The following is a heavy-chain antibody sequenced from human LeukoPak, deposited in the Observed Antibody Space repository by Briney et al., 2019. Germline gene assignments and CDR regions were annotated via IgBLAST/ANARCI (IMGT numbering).Heavy chain of an antibody. D-gene: IGHD6-13*01. J-gene: IGHJ5*02. V-gene: IGHV1-18*01. CDR2: ISAYNGNT. CDR3: ATDGLFSSSWTNWFDP. Sequence: GASVKVSCKASGYTFTSYGISWVRQAPGQGLEWMGWISAYNGNTNYAQKLQGRVTMTTDTSTSTAYMELRSLRSDDTAVYYCATDGLFSSSWTNWFDPWGQGTLVTVSS. CDR1: GYTFTSYG.